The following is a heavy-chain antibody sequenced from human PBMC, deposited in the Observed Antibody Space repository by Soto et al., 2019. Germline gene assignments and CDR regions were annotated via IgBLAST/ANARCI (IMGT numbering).Heavy chain of an antibody. V-gene: IGHV4-59*01. CDR1: GGSIGGYY. D-gene: IGHD2-21*02. Sequence: SETLSLTCTVSGGSIGGYYWSWIRQPPGKGLEWIGYIYYSGSTNYNPSLKSRVTISVDTSKNQFSLKLSSVTAADTAVYYCARGSYCGGDCYSTGGYFDYWGQGTLVTVSS. J-gene: IGHJ4*02. CDR2: IYYSGST. CDR3: ARGSYCGGDCYSTGGYFDY.